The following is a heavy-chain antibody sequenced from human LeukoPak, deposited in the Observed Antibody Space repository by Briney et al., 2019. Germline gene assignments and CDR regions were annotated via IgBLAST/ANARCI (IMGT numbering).Heavy chain of an antibody. CDR3: ARSKRKDYSNDY. J-gene: IGHJ4*02. D-gene: IGHD4-11*01. CDR2: IYYSGST. CDR1: GGSISSSTYY. V-gene: IGHV4-39*01. Sequence: SETLSLTCTVSGGSISSSTYYWDWIRQPPGKGLEWIGSIYYSGSTYYNPSLKSRVTISVDTSKNQFSLKLSSVTAADTAVYYRARSKRKDYSNDYWGQGTLVTVSS.